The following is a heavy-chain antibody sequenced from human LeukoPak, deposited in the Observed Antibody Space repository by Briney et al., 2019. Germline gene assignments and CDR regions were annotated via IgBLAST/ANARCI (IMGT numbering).Heavy chain of an antibody. V-gene: IGHV4-34*01. CDR2: INHSGST. CDR3: AARGICSSXSXXTXXXXXPXVY. Sequence: SETLSLTCAVYGGSFSGYYWSWIRQPPGKGLEWIGEINHSGSTNYNPSLKSRVTISVDTSKNQFSLKLSSVTAADTAVYYCAARGICSSXSXXTXXXXXPXVYWGQXTXVTVSS. J-gene: IGHJ4*02. CDR1: GGSFSGYY. D-gene: IGHD2-2*02.